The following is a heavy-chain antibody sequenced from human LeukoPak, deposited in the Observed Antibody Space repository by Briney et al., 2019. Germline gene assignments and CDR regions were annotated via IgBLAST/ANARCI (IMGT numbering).Heavy chain of an antibody. J-gene: IGHJ4*02. CDR2: INPNSGGT. CDR1: GYTFTGYY. V-gene: IGHV1-2*02. D-gene: IGHD6-19*01. CDR3: ARTRSGWYVGFDC. Sequence: ASVKVSCKAPGYTFTGYYMHWVRQAPGQGLEWMGWINPNSGGTNYAQKFQGRVTMTRDTSISTVYMELSRLRSDDTAVYYCARTRSGWYVGFDCWGRGTLVAVSS.